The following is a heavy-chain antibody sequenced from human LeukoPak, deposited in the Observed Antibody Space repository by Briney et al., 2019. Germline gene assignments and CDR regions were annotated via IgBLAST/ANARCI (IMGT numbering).Heavy chain of an antibody. D-gene: IGHD2-21*02. Sequence: GGSLRLSCAASGFIFSDSAMHWVRQASGKGLEWVGRIRSKANNYATTYAASVKGRITISRDDSKNTAYLQMNSLKIEDTAVYYCTRPCAGDCTDNYWGQGTLVTVSS. CDR3: TRPCAGDCTDNY. V-gene: IGHV3-73*01. CDR2: IRSKANNYAT. J-gene: IGHJ4*02. CDR1: GFIFSDSA.